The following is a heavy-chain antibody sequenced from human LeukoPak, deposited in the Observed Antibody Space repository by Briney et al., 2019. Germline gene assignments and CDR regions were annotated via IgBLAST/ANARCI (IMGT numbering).Heavy chain of an antibody. Sequence: PGGSLRLSCAASGFTFSSYRMTWVRQAPGKGLEWVSSISSSSNYIYYADSVKGRFTISRDNAKNSLYLQMNSLRAEDTAVYYCARDPSSGWYLKGWFDPWGQGTLVTVSS. CDR3: ARDPSSGWYLKGWFDP. CDR2: ISSSSNYI. V-gene: IGHV3-21*01. J-gene: IGHJ5*02. CDR1: GFTFSSYR. D-gene: IGHD6-19*01.